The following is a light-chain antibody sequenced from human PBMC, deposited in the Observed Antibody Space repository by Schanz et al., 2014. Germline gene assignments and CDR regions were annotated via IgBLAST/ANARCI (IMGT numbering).Light chain of an antibody. CDR1: QSISNY. Sequence: EIILTQSPATLSLSPGERATLSCRASQSISNYVDWYQQKPGQAPKLLIYDASHRATGIPARFSGSGSGTDFILTINSLEPEDFAVYYCQQRRNWPYTFGQGTKLDVK. CDR2: DAS. J-gene: IGKJ2*01. CDR3: QQRRNWPYT. V-gene: IGKV3-11*01.